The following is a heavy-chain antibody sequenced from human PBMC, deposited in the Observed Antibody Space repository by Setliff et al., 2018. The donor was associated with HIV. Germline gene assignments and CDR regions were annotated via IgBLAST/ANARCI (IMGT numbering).Heavy chain of an antibody. Sequence: PGGSLRLSCAASGFTFSIYTINWVRQAPGKGLEWVSSISSSGNYINYADSVKGPFTISRDNVKNSLDLQMNSLRAEDTAVYFCARSESSGYSLPYTRFDAWGQGALVTVSS. CDR3: ARSESSGYSLPYTRFDA. V-gene: IGHV3-21*01. J-gene: IGHJ5*02. D-gene: IGHD3-22*01. CDR1: GFTFSIYT. CDR2: ISSSGNYI.